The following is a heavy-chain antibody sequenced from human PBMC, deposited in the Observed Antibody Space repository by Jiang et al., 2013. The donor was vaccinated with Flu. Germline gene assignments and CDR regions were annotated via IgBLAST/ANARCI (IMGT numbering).Heavy chain of an antibody. J-gene: IGHJ4*02. CDR2: IYYSGST. D-gene: IGHD6-13*01. Sequence: LLKPSETLSLTCTVSGGSISSYYWSWIRQPPGKGLEWIGYIYYSGSTNYNPSLKSRVTISVDTSKNQFSLKLSSVTAADTAVYYCARHGRYSSSWYFDYWGQGTLVTVSS. CDR1: GGSISSYY. V-gene: IGHV4-59*08. CDR3: ARHGRYSSSWYFDY.